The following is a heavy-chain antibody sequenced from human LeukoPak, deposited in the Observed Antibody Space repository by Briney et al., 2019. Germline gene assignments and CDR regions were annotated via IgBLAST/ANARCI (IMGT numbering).Heavy chain of an antibody. D-gene: IGHD2-21*01. CDR2: IRNDGKSI. V-gene: IGHV3-48*04. J-gene: IGHJ4*02. CDR1: GFTFKSFS. CDR3: ARGLCGGDCYDY. Sequence: GGSLRLSFAAPGFTFKSFSMNWVRQAPGKGLEWVSYIRNDGKSIYYADSVKGRFTISRDNAKDSLYLQMNSLRAEDTAVYYCARGLCGGDCYDYWGQGTLVTVSS.